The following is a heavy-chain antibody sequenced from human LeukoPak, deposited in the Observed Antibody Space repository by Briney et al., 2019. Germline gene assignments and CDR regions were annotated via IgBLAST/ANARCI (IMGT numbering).Heavy chain of an antibody. CDR2: INPNSGGT. CDR3: ARSAVDY. D-gene: IGHD6-19*01. J-gene: IGHJ4*02. V-gene: IGHV1-2*02. CDR1: GYTFTGYY. Sequence: ASLKLSCKASGYTFTGYYMHWGRQAPGQGLEWMGWINPNSGGTNYAQKFQGRVTMTRDTSISTAYMELSRLRSDDTAVYYCARSAVDYWGQGTLVTVSS.